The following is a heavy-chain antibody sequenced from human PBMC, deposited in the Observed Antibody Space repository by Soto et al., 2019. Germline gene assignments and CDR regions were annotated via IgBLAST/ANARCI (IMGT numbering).Heavy chain of an antibody. D-gene: IGHD6-6*01. CDR3: AKVIVLGASTLEY. Sequence: EQVLESGGGLVQPGGSLRLSCEASGFMFNHYAMAWVRQTPGKGLEWVSVISGSTGTTYYADSVKGRFTISRDNSQHTVYLQMNSLRVEDSALYSCAKVIVLGASTLEYWGPGTRVTVSS. CDR1: GFMFNHYA. J-gene: IGHJ4*02. CDR2: ISGSTGTT. V-gene: IGHV3-23*01.